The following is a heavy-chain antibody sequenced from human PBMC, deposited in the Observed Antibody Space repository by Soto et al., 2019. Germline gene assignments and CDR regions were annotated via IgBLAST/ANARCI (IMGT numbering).Heavy chain of an antibody. D-gene: IGHD1-26*01. J-gene: IGHJ6*02. CDR3: AGGVGATDYYYYGMDV. CDR2: ISAYNGNT. V-gene: IGHV1-18*01. Sequence: ASVKVSCKASGYTFTSYGISWVRQAPGQGLEWMGWISAYNGNTNYAQKLQGRVTMTTDTSTSTAYMELRSLRSDDTAVYYCAGGVGATDYYYYGMDVWGQGTTVTVS. CDR1: GYTFTSYG.